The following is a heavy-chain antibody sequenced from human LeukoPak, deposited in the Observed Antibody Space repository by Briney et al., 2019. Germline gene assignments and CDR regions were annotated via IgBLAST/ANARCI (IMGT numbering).Heavy chain of an antibody. D-gene: IGHD6-6*01. Sequence: GGSLRLSCAASGFSFSTYWTSWVRQTPEKGLEFVANINQDASVRNYMDSLKGRCTISRDNAKKSVYLEINSLRADDTAVYYCARDPGSSSFDPWGQGTLVTVS. V-gene: IGHV3-7*01. CDR3: ARDPGSSSFDP. CDR2: INQDASVR. CDR1: GFSFSTYW. J-gene: IGHJ5*02.